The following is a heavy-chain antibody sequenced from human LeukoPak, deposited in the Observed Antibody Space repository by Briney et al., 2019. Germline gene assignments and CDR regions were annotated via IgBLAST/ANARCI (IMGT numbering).Heavy chain of an antibody. Sequence: GGSLRLSCAASGFTFSDYYMSWIRQAPGKGLEWVSYISCSGSTIYYADSVKGRFTISRGNAKNSLYLQMNSLRAEDTAVYYCARAMVPDPREYYYYGMDVWGQGTPVTVSS. D-gene: IGHD3-10*01. V-gene: IGHV3-11*01. CDR1: GFTFSDYY. CDR3: ARAMVPDPREYYYYGMDV. CDR2: ISCSGSTI. J-gene: IGHJ6*02.